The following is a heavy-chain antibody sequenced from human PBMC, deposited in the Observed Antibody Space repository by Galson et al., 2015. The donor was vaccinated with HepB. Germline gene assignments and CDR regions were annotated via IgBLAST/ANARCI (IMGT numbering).Heavy chain of an antibody. CDR3: ARNDNKGLRLGGFDY. D-gene: IGHD5-12*01. CDR1: GGTFSSYA. CDR2: IIPIFGTA. J-gene: IGHJ4*02. Sequence: SVKVSCKASGGTFSSYAISWVRQAPGQGLEWMGGIIPIFGTANYAQKFQGRVTITADESTSTAYMELSSLRSEDTAVYYCARNDNKGLRLGGFDYWGQGTLVTVSS. V-gene: IGHV1-69*13.